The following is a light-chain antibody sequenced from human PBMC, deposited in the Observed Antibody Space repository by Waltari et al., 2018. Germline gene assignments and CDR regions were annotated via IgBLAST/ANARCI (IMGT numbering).Light chain of an antibody. CDR1: ESVLSSSNNKNY. J-gene: IGKJ2*01. Sequence: DIVITQSPYSLAVSLGERATINCKSRESVLSSSNNKNYLGGNQQKPGQRPKLIVSWASTRQSGVTDRFSGSGYGPDFTLTISSVRAEDVAVYYCQQCYNFPSTFGQGTNLEIK. CDR3: QQCYNFPST. V-gene: IGKV4-1*01. CDR2: WAS.